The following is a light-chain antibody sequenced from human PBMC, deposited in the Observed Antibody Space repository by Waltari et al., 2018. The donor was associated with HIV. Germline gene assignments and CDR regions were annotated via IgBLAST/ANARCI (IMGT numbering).Light chain of an antibody. CDR3: QAWDSSIVV. Sequence: SYKLTQPPSVSVSPGQTATITCSGNKLGDKYTSWYQQKPGQSPVLVIYEDSERPSGSPERFSGSNSGNTATLTISGTQTLDEADYYCQAWDSSIVVFGGGTKLTVL. J-gene: IGLJ2*01. CDR1: KLGDKY. CDR2: EDS. V-gene: IGLV3-1*01.